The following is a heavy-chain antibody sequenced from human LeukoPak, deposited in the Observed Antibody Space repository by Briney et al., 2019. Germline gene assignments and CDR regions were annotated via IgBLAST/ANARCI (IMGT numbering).Heavy chain of an antibody. D-gene: IGHD6-6*01. CDR2: INPNSGGT. CDR3: ARARWQLVPYFDS. V-gene: IGHV1-2*02. J-gene: IGHJ4*02. CDR1: GYTFTDYY. Sequence: GASVKVSCKASGYTFTDYYRHWVRQAPGQGLEWMGWINPNSGGTNFAQKFQGRVAMTRDTSISTAYLELGSLRSDDTAVYFCARARWQLVPYFDSWGQGTLVTVSS.